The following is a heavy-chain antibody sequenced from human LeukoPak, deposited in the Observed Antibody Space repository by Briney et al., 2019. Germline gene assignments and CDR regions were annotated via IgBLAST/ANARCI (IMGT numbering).Heavy chain of an antibody. D-gene: IGHD4-23*01. CDR3: ARNYGGTSKYFHY. Sequence: ASVKVSCKASGYTFTGYFMHWVRQAPRQGLEWMGWISPNSGGTNYAQKFQGRVTMTGDTSISTAYMELSGLRSDDTAVYYCARNYGGTSKYFHYWGQGTLVTVSS. J-gene: IGHJ4*02. CDR1: GYTFTGYF. V-gene: IGHV1-2*02. CDR2: ISPNSGGT.